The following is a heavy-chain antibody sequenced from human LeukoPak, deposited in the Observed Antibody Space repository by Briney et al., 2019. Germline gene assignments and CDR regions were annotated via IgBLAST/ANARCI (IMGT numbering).Heavy chain of an antibody. CDR3: ARAERGYDFWSGYGFDY. D-gene: IGHD3-3*01. V-gene: IGHV1-69*13. J-gene: IGHJ4*02. CDR1: GGTFSSYA. Sequence: ASVKVSCKASGGTFSSYAISWVRQAPGQGLEWMGGIIPIFGTANYAQKFQGRVTITADESTSTAYMELSSLRSEDTAVYYCARAERGYDFWSGYGFDYWGQGTLVTVSS. CDR2: IIPIFGTA.